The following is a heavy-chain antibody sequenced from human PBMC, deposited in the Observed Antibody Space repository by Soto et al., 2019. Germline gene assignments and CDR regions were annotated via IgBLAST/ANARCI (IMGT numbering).Heavy chain of an antibody. D-gene: IGHD2-8*01. CDR2: IYYSGYT. Sequence: QVHLQESGPGLVRPSQTLSLTCTVSSGSISSGDYYWTWIRQPPGKGLEWIGYIYYSGYTSYDPSLKSRVTMSRDTSKNQFSLKLSSVTAADTAVYYCVRGESLMSFDYWGQGALVTVSA. V-gene: IGHV4-30-4*01. CDR3: VRGESLMSFDY. J-gene: IGHJ4*02. CDR1: SGSISSGDYY.